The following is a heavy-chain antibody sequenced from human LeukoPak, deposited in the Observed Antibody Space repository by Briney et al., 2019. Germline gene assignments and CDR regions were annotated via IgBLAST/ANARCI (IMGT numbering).Heavy chain of an antibody. CDR1: GFTFSDYY. CDR2: ISSSGSTI. Sequence: GGSLRLSCAASGFTFSDYYMSWIRQAPGKGLEWVSYISSSGSTIYYADSVKGRFTISRDNAKNSLYLQMNSLRAEDTAVYYCARDPSIGDSGYDYGFDYWGQGTLVTVSP. J-gene: IGHJ4*02. D-gene: IGHD5-12*01. CDR3: ARDPSIGDSGYDYGFDY. V-gene: IGHV3-11*04.